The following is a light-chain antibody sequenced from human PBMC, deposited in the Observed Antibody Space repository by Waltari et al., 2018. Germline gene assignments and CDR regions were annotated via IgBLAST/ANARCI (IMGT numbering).Light chain of an antibody. CDR3: ASWDDSLNGFYV. CDR2: RNN. V-gene: IGLV1-44*01. CDR1: SSNIGSNS. J-gene: IGLJ1*01. Sequence: QSVLTQPPSASGTPGQRVTISCSGSSSNIGSNSVTWYQQLPGTAPKILIYRNNERPSGFPDRFSGSKSGTSASLAISGLQSEDEADYYCASWDDSLNGFYVFGTGTNVAVL.